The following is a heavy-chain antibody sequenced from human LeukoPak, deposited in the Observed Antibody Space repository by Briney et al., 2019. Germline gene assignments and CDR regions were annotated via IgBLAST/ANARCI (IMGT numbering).Heavy chain of an antibody. CDR3: AKDRGYSPCPYT. V-gene: IGHV3-30*02. Sequence: GGSLRLSCAASGFTFSSYGMHWVRQAPGNGLEWVAFIRYDGSNKYYADSVKGRFTISRDNSKNTLYLQMNSLRAEDTAVYYCAKDRGYSPCPYTWGQGTLVTVSS. D-gene: IGHD5-18*01. J-gene: IGHJ5*02. CDR1: GFTFSSYG. CDR2: IRYDGSNK.